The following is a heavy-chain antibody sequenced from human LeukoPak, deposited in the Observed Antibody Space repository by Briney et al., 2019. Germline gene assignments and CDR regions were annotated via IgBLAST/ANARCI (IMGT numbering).Heavy chain of an antibody. Sequence: SETLSLTCTVSGGSISSSSYYWGWIRQPPGKGLEWIGSIYYSGSTYYNPSLKSRVTISVDTSKNQFSLKLSSVTAADTAVYYCARAVGVDWSTTGAFDIRGQGTMVTVSS. J-gene: IGHJ3*02. CDR3: ARAVGVDWSTTGAFDI. CDR2: IYYSGST. V-gene: IGHV4-39*07. CDR1: GGSISSSSYY. D-gene: IGHD3-9*01.